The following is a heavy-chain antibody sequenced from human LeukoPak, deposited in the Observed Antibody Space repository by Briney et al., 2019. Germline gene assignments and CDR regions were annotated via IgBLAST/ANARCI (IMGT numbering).Heavy chain of an antibody. D-gene: IGHD2-15*01. CDR2: ISWNSGSI. CDR1: GFTFDDYA. J-gene: IGHJ4*02. Sequence: GGSLRLSCAASGFTFDDYAMHWVRQAPGKGLEWVSGISWNSGSIGYADSVKGRFTISRDNAKNSLYLQMNSLRAEDTALYYCAKGPYCSGGSCYSALYYWGQGTLVTVSS. V-gene: IGHV3-9*01. CDR3: AKGPYCSGGSCYSALYY.